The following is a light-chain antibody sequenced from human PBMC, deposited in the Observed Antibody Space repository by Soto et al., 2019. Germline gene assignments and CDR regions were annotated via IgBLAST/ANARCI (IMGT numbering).Light chain of an antibody. CDR2: NSD. CDR3: ATWDDSLSGVV. CDR1: NSNIGSNP. V-gene: IGLV1-44*01. Sequence: QSVLTQPPSASGTPGQRVTISCSGSNSNIGSNPVNWYQHFPGTTPNLLIYNSDQRPSGVPHQFSGSKSGTSASLAISGLQSEDEADYYCATWDDSLSGVVFGGGTKLTVL. J-gene: IGLJ2*01.